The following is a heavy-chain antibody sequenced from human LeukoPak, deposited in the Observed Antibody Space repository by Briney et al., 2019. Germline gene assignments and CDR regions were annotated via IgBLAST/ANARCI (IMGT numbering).Heavy chain of an antibody. Sequence: PGGSLRLSCAASGFTVSSNYMSWVRQAPGKGLEWVANIRHDGSTKYYVDSVKGRFTISRDNAMNSLYLQMDSLRVEDTAIYYCARSVPYGTTWYGRSDCWGQGTQVTVSS. CDR3: ARSVPYGTTWYGRSDC. J-gene: IGHJ4*02. CDR2: IRHDGSTK. CDR1: GFTVSSNY. V-gene: IGHV3-7*03. D-gene: IGHD6-13*01.